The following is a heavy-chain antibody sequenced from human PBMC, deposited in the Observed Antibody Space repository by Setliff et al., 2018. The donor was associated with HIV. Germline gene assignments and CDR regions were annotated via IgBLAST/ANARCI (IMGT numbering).Heavy chain of an antibody. CDR1: GVSISNYY. Sequence: PSETLSLTCTVSGVSISNYYWSWIRQPAGKGLEWIGRIYTSGNTNYNPSLKSRVTMSVDTSKHQFSLKLSSVTAADTAAYYCARVQMAYAAFDVWGQGTMVTVSS. D-gene: IGHD4-17*01. CDR3: ARVQMAYAAFDV. CDR2: IYTSGNT. V-gene: IGHV4-4*07. J-gene: IGHJ3*01.